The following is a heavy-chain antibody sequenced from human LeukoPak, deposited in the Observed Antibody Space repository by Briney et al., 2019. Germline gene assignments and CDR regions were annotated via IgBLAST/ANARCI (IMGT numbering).Heavy chain of an antibody. V-gene: IGHV1-8*01. Sequence: ASVKVSCKASGYTFTSYDINWVRQATGQGLEWMGWMNPNSGNTGYAQKFQGRVTMTRNTSISTAYMELSSLRSEHTAVYYCARGLYYDWYYGMDVWGQGTTVTVSS. J-gene: IGHJ6*02. CDR1: GYTFTSYD. CDR2: MNPNSGNT. D-gene: IGHD3-3*01. CDR3: ARGLYYDWYYGMDV.